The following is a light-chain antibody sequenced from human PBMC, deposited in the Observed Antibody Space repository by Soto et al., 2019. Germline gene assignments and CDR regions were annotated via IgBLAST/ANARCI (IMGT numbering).Light chain of an antibody. V-gene: IGKV1-9*01. CDR2: ATS. J-gene: IGKJ3*01. CDR3: QQVNSYLFT. CDR1: QDIINY. Sequence: DIHLTQSPSFLSAAVVYRVTITFLASQDIINYLAWYQQKPGKAPKFLLYATSTFHSGVPSRFSGSGSGTHFTLTISRLQPEDFATYYCQQVNSYLFTFGAGTKVDIK.